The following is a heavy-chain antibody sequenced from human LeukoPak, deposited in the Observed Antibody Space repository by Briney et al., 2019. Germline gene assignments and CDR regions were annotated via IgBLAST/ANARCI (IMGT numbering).Heavy chain of an antibody. Sequence: GASVKVSCKASGGTFSSYAISWVRQAPGQGLEWMGGIIPIFGTANYAQKFQGRVTITADKSTSTAYMELSSLRSEDTALYYCASPYDSSGYYYGGGFDYWGQGTLVTVSS. CDR2: IIPIFGTA. V-gene: IGHV1-69*06. D-gene: IGHD3-22*01. CDR1: GGTFSSYA. CDR3: ASPYDSSGYYYGGGFDY. J-gene: IGHJ4*02.